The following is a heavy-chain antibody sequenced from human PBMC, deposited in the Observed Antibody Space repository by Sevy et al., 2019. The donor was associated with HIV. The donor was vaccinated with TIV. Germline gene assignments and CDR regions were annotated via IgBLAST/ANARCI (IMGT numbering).Heavy chain of an antibody. V-gene: IGHV3-7*01. CDR2: IKQDGSQK. D-gene: IGHD3-16*01. CDR1: EFTFSNYW. CDR3: ARRSSYVWGDSHPFDI. J-gene: IGHJ3*02. Sequence: GGSLRLSCVASEFTFSNYWMTWVRQAPGKGLEWVANIKQDGSQKYFVDSVEGRFTISRDNAKNSLFLHMNSLRAEDTGVYYCARRSSYVWGDSHPFDIWGQGTMVTVSS.